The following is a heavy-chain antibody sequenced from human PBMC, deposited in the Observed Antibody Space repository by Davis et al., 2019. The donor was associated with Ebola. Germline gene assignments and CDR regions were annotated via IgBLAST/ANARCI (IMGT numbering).Heavy chain of an antibody. Sequence: ASVKVSCKASGYTFTSYGISWVRQAPGQGLEWMGWISAYNGNTNYAQKLQGRVTMTTDTSMSTAYMELRSLRSDDTAVYYCARDFVDYDILTGYGYGMDVWGQGTTVTVSS. D-gene: IGHD3-9*01. CDR3: ARDFVDYDILTGYGYGMDV. CDR2: ISAYNGNT. J-gene: IGHJ6*02. CDR1: GYTFTSYG. V-gene: IGHV1-18*01.